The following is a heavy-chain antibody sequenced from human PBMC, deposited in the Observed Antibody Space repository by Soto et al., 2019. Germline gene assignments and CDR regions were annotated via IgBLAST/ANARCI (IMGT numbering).Heavy chain of an antibody. CDR1: GASMNSYH. V-gene: IGHV4-4*07. CDR3: ARDQGVAAAGITWCEP. D-gene: IGHD6-13*01. Sequence: SETLSLTCTVSGASMNSYHWSWIRQPAGKGLEWIGHIHSSGSNNYNPSLKSRVTMSVYTSKNQFSLRLMSLTAADTAVYYCARDQGVAAAGITWCEPWGQGSLVIVSS. CDR2: IHSSGSN. J-gene: IGHJ5*02.